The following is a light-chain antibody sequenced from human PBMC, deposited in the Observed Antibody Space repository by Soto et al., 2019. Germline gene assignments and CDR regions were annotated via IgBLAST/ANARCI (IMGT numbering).Light chain of an antibody. J-gene: IGKJ4*01. V-gene: IGKV1-27*01. CDR1: HGISNY. Sequence: IQMSLSAFALSASEGDRVTITCRASHGISNYLAWYQQKPGKVPKLLIYAASTLQSGVPSRFSGSGSGTDFTLTISSLQPEDVATYYCQKYNSAPSTFGGGTKVDIK. CDR2: AAS. CDR3: QKYNSAPST.